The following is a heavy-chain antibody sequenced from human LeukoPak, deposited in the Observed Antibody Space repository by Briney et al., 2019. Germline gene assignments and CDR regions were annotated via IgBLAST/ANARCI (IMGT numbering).Heavy chain of an antibody. V-gene: IGHV1-69*06. CDR2: IIPIFGTA. D-gene: IGHD1-26*01. Sequence: SVKVSCKASGGTFSSYAISWVRQAPGQGLEWMGGIIPIFGTANYAQKFQGRVTITADKSTSTAYMELSSLRSEDTAVYYCARLDEDSGSYSYGVLVDYWGQGTLVTVSS. CDR3: ARLDEDSGSYSYGVLVDY. CDR1: GGTFSSYA. J-gene: IGHJ4*02.